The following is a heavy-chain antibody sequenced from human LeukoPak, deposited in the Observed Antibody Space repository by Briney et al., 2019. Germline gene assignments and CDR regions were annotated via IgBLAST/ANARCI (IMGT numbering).Heavy chain of an antibody. J-gene: IGHJ5*02. D-gene: IGHD2-15*01. Sequence: GGSLRLSCAASGFTFSSYGMHWVRQAPGKGLEWVAFIRYDGSNKYYADSVKGRFTISRDNSKNTLYLQMNSLRAEDTAVYYCARDDLAKGYCSGGSCYGSYDPWGQGTLVTVSS. V-gene: IGHV3-30*02. CDR3: ARDDLAKGYCSGGSCYGSYDP. CDR2: IRYDGSNK. CDR1: GFTFSSYG.